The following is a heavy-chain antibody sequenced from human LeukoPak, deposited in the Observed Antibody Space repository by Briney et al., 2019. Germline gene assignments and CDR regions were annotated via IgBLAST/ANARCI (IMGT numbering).Heavy chain of an antibody. D-gene: IGHD3-22*01. Sequence: PSETLSLTCTVSGGSISSSSYYWGWIRQPPGKGLEWIGSIYYSGSTYYNPSLKSRFTISVDTSKNQFSLKLSSVTAADTAVYYCARHYAHVYSYDSSGYYSYFDYWGQGTLVTVSS. CDR3: ARHYAHVYSYDSSGYYSYFDY. V-gene: IGHV4-39*01. J-gene: IGHJ4*02. CDR1: GGSISSSSYY. CDR2: IYYSGST.